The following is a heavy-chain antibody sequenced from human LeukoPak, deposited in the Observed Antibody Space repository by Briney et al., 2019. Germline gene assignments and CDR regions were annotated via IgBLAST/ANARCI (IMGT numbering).Heavy chain of an antibody. CDR2: INPNSGGT. CDR3: AREATEDTAMVYLYNAFDI. D-gene: IGHD5-18*01. V-gene: IGHV1-2*04. Sequence: ASVKVSCKASGYTFTGYYMHWVRQAPGQGLEWMGWINPNSGGTNYAQKFQGWVTMTRDTSISTAYMELSSLRSEDTAVYYCAREATEDTAMVYLYNAFDIWGQGTMVTVSS. J-gene: IGHJ3*02. CDR1: GYTFTGYY.